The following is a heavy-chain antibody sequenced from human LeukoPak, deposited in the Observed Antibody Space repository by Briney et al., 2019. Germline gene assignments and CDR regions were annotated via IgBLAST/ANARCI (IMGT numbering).Heavy chain of an antibody. CDR2: ISDSGGST. Sequence: GGSLRLSCAASGFSFSRFGMSWVRQAPGKGLEWVSSISDSGGSTYYPDSVKGRFTISRDNAKNSLYLQMNSLRAEDTAVYYCARDISDDYWGQGTLVTVSS. V-gene: IGHV3-23*01. J-gene: IGHJ4*02. CDR3: ARDISDDY. D-gene: IGHD1-26*01. CDR1: GFSFSRFG.